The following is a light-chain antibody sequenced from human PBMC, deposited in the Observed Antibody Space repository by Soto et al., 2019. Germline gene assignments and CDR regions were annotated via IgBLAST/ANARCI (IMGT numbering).Light chain of an antibody. CDR1: QSLLYSSNNKNY. Sequence: DVVMTQSPDSLAVSLGEGATINCKSSQSLLYSSNNKNYLAWYQQKPGQPPKLLIYWASTRESGVPDRFSGSESGTDFTLTISSLQAEDVAVYYCQQYYSTPYTFGHGTKLEIK. J-gene: IGKJ2*01. V-gene: IGKV4-1*01. CDR2: WAS. CDR3: QQYYSTPYT.